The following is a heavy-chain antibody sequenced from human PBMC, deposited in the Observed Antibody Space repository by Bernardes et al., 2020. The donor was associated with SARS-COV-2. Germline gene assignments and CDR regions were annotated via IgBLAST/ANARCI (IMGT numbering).Heavy chain of an antibody. CDR1: DYTFTHYW. CDR3: ARRRYGDFGVDV. J-gene: IGHJ6*02. V-gene: IGHV5-51*01. D-gene: IGHD4-17*01. CDR2: IYPGDSDT. Sequence: GEHLKSSCKGSDYTFTHYWIGWVRPIPGKGLEWMGIIYPGDSDTKYSPSFQGRVTISADKSVNTAYLQWSSLKASDTAIYYCARRRYGDFGVDVWGQGTTVTVSS.